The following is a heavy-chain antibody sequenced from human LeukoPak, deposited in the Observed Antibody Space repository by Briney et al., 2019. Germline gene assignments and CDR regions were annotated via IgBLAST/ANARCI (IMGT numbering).Heavy chain of an antibody. J-gene: IGHJ4*02. CDR2: INRDRSEK. CDR3: ATYDSWSGYNIAY. V-gene: IGHV3-7*03. Sequence: GGSLRLSCVVSGFTLSSRWMMWVRQAPGEGLEWMTNINRDRSEKNNVDSVKGRFTITRDNAENSLYLQMNSLKVEDSAIYYCATYDSWSGYNIAYWGQGTLVTVSS. CDR1: GFTLSSRW. D-gene: IGHD3-3*01.